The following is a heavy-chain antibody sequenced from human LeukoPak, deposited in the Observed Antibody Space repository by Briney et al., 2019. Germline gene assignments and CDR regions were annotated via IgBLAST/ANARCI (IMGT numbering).Heavy chain of an antibody. CDR2: VSGSGDTT. J-gene: IGHJ4*01. CDR1: GFKFSDYG. Sequence: TGGSLRLSCAASGFKFSDYGMAWVRQTPGKGLQWVAAVSGSGDTTYYADSVRGRFTISRDNSKNTLFLQMNSLRAEDTAVYYCAKDPYYDFWSGYSGYDHWGHGTLVTVSS. CDR3: AKDPYYDFWSGYSGYDH. D-gene: IGHD3-3*01. V-gene: IGHV3-23*01.